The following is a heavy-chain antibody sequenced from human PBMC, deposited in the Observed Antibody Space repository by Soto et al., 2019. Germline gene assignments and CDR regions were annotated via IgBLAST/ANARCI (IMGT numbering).Heavy chain of an antibody. CDR1: GFTFSSYG. V-gene: IGHV3-33*01. Sequence: AGGSLRLSCAASGFTFSSYGMHWVRQAPGKGLEWVAVIWYDGSNKYYADSVKGRFTISRDNSKNTLYLQMNSLRAEETAAYYCARDVGRYSSSWYKKYYYYGMDVWGQGTTVTVSS. J-gene: IGHJ6*02. CDR3: ARDVGRYSSSWYKKYYYYGMDV. D-gene: IGHD6-13*01. CDR2: IWYDGSNK.